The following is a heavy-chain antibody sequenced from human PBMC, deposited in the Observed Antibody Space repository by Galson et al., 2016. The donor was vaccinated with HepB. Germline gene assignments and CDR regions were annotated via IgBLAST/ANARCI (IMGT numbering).Heavy chain of an antibody. CDR1: GFPFSSYA. V-gene: IGHV3-23*01. CDR3: AKVGGGSGYGLLPFDY. D-gene: IGHD5-12*01. J-gene: IGHJ4*02. CDR2: ISGSGGST. Sequence: SLRLSCAASGFPFSSYAMNWVRQAPGKGLEWVSGISGSGGSTYYSDSLKDRFTVSRDNSKTTLYPQMNSLRAEDTAIYYCAKVGGGSGYGLLPFDYWGQGTLVTVSS.